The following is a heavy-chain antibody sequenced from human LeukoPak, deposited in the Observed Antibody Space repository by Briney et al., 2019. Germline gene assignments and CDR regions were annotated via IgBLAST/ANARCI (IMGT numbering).Heavy chain of an antibody. CDR3: ARDFGDY. CDR2: IKQDGSGN. J-gene: IGHJ4*02. V-gene: IGHV3-7*04. CDR1: GFTFSNHW. D-gene: IGHD3-3*01. Sequence: GGSLRLSCAASGFTFSNHWTTWVRQAPGKGLEWVANIKQDGSGNNYVDSVKGRFTISRDNAKNSLYLQMNSLRAEDTAVYFCARDFGDYWGQGTLVTVSS.